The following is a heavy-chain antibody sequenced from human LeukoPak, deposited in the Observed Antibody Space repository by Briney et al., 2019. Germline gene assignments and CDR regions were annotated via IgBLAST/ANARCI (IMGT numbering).Heavy chain of an antibody. D-gene: IGHD6-6*01. V-gene: IGHV3-33*01. Sequence: GGSLRLSCAASGFTFSIFGMHWVRQAPGKGLEWVTIIWYDGSNKYYGDSVKGRFTVSRDNSKNTLHLQVNSLRAEDTAVYYCARDRGTTSSAGYYFDTWGQGALVTVSS. CDR2: IWYDGSNK. CDR3: ARDRGTTSSAGYYFDT. J-gene: IGHJ4*02. CDR1: GFTFSIFG.